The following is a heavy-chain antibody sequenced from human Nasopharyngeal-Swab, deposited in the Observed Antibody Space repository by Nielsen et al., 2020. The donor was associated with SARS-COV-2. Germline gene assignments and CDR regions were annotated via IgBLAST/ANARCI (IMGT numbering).Heavy chain of an antibody. CDR3: ARVGGSSWYFDY. V-gene: IGHV3-7*04. D-gene: IGHD6-13*01. J-gene: IGHJ4*02. CDR2: IKQDGSEK. Sequence: GGSLRLACAASGFTFSSYWMSWVRQAPGKGLEWVANIKQDGSEKYYVDSVTGRFTISRDNAKNSLYLQMNSLRAEDTAVYYCARVGGSSWYFDYCGQGTLVTVSS. CDR1: GFTFSSYW.